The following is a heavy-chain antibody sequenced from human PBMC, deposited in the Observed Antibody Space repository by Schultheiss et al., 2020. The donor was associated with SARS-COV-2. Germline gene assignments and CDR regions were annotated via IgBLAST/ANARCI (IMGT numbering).Heavy chain of an antibody. CDR2: INHSGST. J-gene: IGHJ4*02. D-gene: IGHD3-3*01. Sequence: SETLSLTCAVYGGSFSGYYWSWIRQPPGKGLEWIGEINHSGSTNYNPSLKSRVTISVDTSKNQFSLKLSSVTAADTAVYYCARTDFTNYDFWSGPHYRDYWGQGTLVTVSS. CDR1: GGSFSGYY. CDR3: ARTDFTNYDFWSGPHYRDY. V-gene: IGHV4-34*01.